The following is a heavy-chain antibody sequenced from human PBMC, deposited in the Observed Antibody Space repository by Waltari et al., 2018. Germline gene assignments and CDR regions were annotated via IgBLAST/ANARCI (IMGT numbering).Heavy chain of an antibody. J-gene: IGHJ4*02. CDR3: ARERSVTGKGNLDY. CDR2: ISSGGTNM. V-gene: IGHV3-48*03. CDR1: GFTFRSYE. Sequence: EVQLVESGGGLVQPGGSLSLSCAASGFTFRSYEVNWVRQAPGKGLEWVSYISSGGTNMFYAESVKGRFTISRDNAKNSLYLHMNSLRVEDTAVYYCARERSVTGKGNLDYWGQGTLVTVSS. D-gene: IGHD3-10*01.